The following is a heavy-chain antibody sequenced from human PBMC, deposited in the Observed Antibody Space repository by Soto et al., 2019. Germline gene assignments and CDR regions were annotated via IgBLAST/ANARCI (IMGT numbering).Heavy chain of an antibody. CDR3: ARVPVDTYMIYCSDP. CDR2: VYFSGST. D-gene: IGHD5-18*01. V-gene: IGHV4-61*08. Sequence: SETLSLTCSVSGDSINSGDYYWTWMRQAPGKGLQWVGHVYFSGSTNYNPSLKSRVTISLDTSKNQFSLKLRSVTAGDTAVYYCARVPVDTYMIYCSDPWGQGTLVTVSS. J-gene: IGHJ5*02. CDR1: GDSINSGDYY.